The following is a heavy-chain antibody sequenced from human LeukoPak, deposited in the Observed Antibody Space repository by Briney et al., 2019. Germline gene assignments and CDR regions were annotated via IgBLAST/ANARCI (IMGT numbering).Heavy chain of an antibody. Sequence: PSETLSLTCTVSGGSISSYYWSWIRQPPGKGLEWIGYIYYSGSTNYNPSLKSRVTISVDTSKNQFSLKLSSVTAADTAVYYCARSYYGSGSIYWGQGTLVTVSS. V-gene: IGHV4-59*01. CDR2: IYYSGST. CDR3: ARSYYGSGSIY. CDR1: GGSISSYY. D-gene: IGHD3-10*01. J-gene: IGHJ4*02.